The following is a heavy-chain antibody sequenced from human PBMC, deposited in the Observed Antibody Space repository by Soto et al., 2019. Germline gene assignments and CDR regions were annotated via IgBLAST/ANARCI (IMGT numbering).Heavy chain of an antibody. CDR2: FDPEDGQT. D-gene: IGHD1-7*01. V-gene: IGHV1-24*01. CDR3: ATSLELPLGVDI. J-gene: IGHJ6*02. CDR1: GYSLTELS. Sequence: ASVKVSCKVSGYSLTELSIHWVRQAPEKGLEWMGSFDPEDGQTINKQKFQDRVTMTGDTSSDAGYMELSNLRSEDTAIYYCATSLELPLGVDIWGQGTTVTVSS.